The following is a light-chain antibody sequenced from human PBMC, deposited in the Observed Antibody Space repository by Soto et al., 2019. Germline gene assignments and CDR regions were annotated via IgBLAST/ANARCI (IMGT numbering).Light chain of an antibody. CDR1: SSNIGAGYD. V-gene: IGLV1-40*01. J-gene: IGLJ1*01. Sequence: QPVLTQPPSVSGAPGQRVTISCTGSSSNIGAGYDVPWYQQLPGTAPKLLIYGNSNRPSGVPDRFSGSKSGTSASLAITGLQAEDEADYYCQSYDSSLSAFFGTGTKLTVL. CDR2: GNS. CDR3: QSYDSSLSAF.